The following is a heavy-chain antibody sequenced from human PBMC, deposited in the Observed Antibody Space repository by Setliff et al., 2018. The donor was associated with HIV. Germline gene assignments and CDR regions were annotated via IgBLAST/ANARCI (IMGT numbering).Heavy chain of an antibody. V-gene: IGHV1-2*02. CDR1: GYTFSSFG. CDR2: INVNSGGT. D-gene: IGHD3-10*01. J-gene: IGHJ4*02. Sequence: PGASVKVSCKASGYTFSSFGISWVRQAPGQGLEWMGWINVNSGGTKYAQKFQGRVTMTRDTSISTAYMEVSSLRSDDTAVYYCAREGSPIYYFDYWSQGTLVTVSS. CDR3: AREGSPIYYFDY.